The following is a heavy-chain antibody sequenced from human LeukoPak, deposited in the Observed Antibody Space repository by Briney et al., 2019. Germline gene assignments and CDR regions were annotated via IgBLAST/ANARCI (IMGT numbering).Heavy chain of an antibody. J-gene: IGHJ4*02. CDR1: GGAISSGSYY. CDR3: AGMSAGYSSGWYLGYYFDY. CDR2: IYNSGST. D-gene: IGHD6-19*01. Sequence: SETLSLTCTVSGGAISSGSYYWSWVRHPPGKGLEWIGRIYNSGSTNYNPSLKSRVTLSVDTYKDQFSLKLSSVTAADTAVYYCAGMSAGYSSGWYLGYYFDYWGQGTLVTVSS. V-gene: IGHV4-61*02.